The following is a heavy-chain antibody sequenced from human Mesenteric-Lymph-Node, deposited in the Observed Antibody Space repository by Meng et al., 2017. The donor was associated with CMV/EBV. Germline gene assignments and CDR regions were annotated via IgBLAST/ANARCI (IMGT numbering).Heavy chain of an antibody. CDR3: ARGRGSGYYFDY. J-gene: IGHJ4*02. D-gene: IGHD3-10*01. Sequence: CEAYELNFTRYAIHWVRQAPGQSLEWMGGLIPIFGTASYAQKLQGRVTITADESTSTAYMELSSLRSEDTAVYYCARGRGSGYYFDYWGQGTLVTVSS. V-gene: IGHV1-69*01. CDR2: LIPIFGTA. CDR1: ELNFTRYA.